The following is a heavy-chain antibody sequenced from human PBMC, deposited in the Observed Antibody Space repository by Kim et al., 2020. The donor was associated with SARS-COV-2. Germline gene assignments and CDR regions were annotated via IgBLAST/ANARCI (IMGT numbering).Heavy chain of an antibody. Sequence: SETLPLTCAVSGGSISSSNWWSWVRQPPGKGLEWIGEIYHSGSTNYNPSLKSRVTISVDKSKNQFSLKLSSVTAADTAVYYCARGVRRITMIVVVSPFDIWGQGTMVTVSS. CDR3: ARGVRRITMIVVVSPFDI. CDR2: IYHSGST. CDR1: GGSISSSNW. J-gene: IGHJ3*02. V-gene: IGHV4-4*02. D-gene: IGHD3-22*01.